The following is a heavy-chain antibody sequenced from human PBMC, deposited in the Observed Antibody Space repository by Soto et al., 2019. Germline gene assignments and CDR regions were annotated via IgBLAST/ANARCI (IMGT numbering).Heavy chain of an antibody. D-gene: IGHD3-9*01. CDR3: ARDRQVDMLPDYGDW. CDR2: IKRDGREK. J-gene: IGHJ4*02. Sequence: DVQLVQSGGGLVQPGGSLTLACGVSGFTFSNFWMSWVRQTPGKGLEWVANIKRDGREKYYVDSVKGRFTISRDNAKNSLFLQMNSLTVEDSAVYYCARDRQVDMLPDYGDWWGQGSLVTVSS. V-gene: IGHV3-7*03. CDR1: GFTFSNFW.